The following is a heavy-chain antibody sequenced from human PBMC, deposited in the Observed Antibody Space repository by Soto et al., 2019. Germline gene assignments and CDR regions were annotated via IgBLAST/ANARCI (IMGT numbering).Heavy chain of an antibody. CDR3: ARVGYYSDIRGFGMDV. CDR1: GDSVSSNSAT. CDR2: TSSRSRWNN. Sequence: SQTLSLTCAISGDSVSSNSATWNWIRQSPSRGLEWLGRTSSRSRWNNDYAVSMKGRITINPDTSKNQFSLQLNSVTPDDTAVYYCARVGYYSDIRGFGMDVWGQGTTVTVSS. D-gene: IGHD3-22*01. J-gene: IGHJ6*02. V-gene: IGHV6-1*01.